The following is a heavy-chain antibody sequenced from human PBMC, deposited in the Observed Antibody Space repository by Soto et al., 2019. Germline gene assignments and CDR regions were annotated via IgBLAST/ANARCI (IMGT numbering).Heavy chain of an antibody. CDR2: IYWDVDR. V-gene: IGHV2-5*02. CDR3: AHIVVAGLGYYFDY. D-gene: IGHD6-19*01. J-gene: IGHJ4*02. Sequence: QITLKESGPTLVKPTQTLTLTCTFSGFSLSSTRMAVGWIRQPPGKALEWLALIYWDVDRRYSPFLKRRLTITMDTSKNQVVLTMSNMDPVDTARYYCAHIVVAGLGYYFDYWGQGTLVTVSS. CDR1: GFSLSSTRMA.